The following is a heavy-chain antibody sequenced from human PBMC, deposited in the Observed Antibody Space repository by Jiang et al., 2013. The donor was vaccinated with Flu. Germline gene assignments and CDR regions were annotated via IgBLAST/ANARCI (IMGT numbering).Heavy chain of an antibody. CDR3: ARPLFTMVRGVNGGDRRYYYYAMDV. V-gene: IGHV4-59*01. J-gene: IGHJ6*02. D-gene: IGHD3-10*01. Sequence: PGLVKPSETLSLTCSVSGGFISSYNWSWIRQPPGKGLEWIGYTSYRGSTNYNPSLKSRVTISLDTSKDQFSLKLSSLTAADTAVYYCARPLFTMVRGVNGGDRRYYYYAMDVWGQGTTVTVSS. CDR2: TSYRGST. CDR1: GGFISSYN.